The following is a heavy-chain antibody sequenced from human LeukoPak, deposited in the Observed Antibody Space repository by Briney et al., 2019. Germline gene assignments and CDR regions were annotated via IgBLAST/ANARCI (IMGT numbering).Heavy chain of an antibody. D-gene: IGHD3-22*01. CDR1: GGSISEAADY. V-gene: IGHV4-31*03. CDR2: IYYSALT. J-gene: IGHJ4*02. Sequence: SETLSLTCTVAGGSISEAADYWSWIRQHPGEGREWIGYIYYSALTYYTASLKSRVTISVDTSKNQFSLKLTSVAAEDTAVYYCARVPALYAYDTSGYDSCGQGTLVTVSS. CDR3: ARVPALYAYDTSGYDS.